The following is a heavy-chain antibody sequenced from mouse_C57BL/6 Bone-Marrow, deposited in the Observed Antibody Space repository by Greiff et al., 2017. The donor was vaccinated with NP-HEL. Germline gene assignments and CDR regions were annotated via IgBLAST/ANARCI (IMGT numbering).Heavy chain of an antibody. CDR2: IDPSDSYT. CDR3: AREGGDYGSSYGYFDV. V-gene: IGHV1-69*01. CDR1: GYTFTSYW. D-gene: IGHD1-1*01. Sequence: QVQLQQPGAELVMPGASVKLSCKASGYTFTSYWMHWVKQRPGQGLEWIGEIDPSDSYTNYNQKFKGKSTLTVDKSSSTAYMQLSSLTSEDSEVYYCAREGGDYGSSYGYFDVWGTGTTVTVSS. J-gene: IGHJ1*03.